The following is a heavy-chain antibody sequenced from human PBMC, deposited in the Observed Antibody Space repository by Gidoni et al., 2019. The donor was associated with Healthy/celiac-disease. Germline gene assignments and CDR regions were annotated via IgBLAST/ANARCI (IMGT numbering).Heavy chain of an antibody. J-gene: IGHJ5*02. D-gene: IGHD5-12*01. CDR2: IYYSGST. V-gene: IGHV4-31*02. CDR3: ARDRGYDSNWFDP. Sequence: IYYSGSTYYNPSLKSRVTISVDTSKNQFSLKLSSVTAADTAVYYCARDRGYDSNWFDPWGQGTLVTVSS.